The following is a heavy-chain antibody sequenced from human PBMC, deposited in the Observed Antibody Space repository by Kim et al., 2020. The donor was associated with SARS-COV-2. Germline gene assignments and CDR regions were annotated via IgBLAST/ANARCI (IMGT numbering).Heavy chain of an antibody. Sequence: GGSLRLSCAASGFIFSSYAMHWVRQTPDKGLEWVAVIAYDGTIRYYADSVKGRFTISRDDARKPLFLQMNSLRAEYTAVYYCARDLLVGAPDYFDYWGQGALVTVSS. CDR1: GFIFSSYA. CDR3: ARDLLVGAPDYFDY. D-gene: IGHD2-15*01. CDR2: IAYDGTIR. V-gene: IGHV3-30-3*01. J-gene: IGHJ4*02.